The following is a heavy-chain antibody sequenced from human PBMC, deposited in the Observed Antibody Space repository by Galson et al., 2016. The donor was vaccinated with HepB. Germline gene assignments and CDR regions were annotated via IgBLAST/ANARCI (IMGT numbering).Heavy chain of an antibody. CDR3: VSWDSIRGFEY. J-gene: IGHJ4*02. Sequence: SLRLSCAGSGFTFINYAMGWVRQAPGKGLEWVSYISGAGGRTKYADSVKGRFIISKDDSRNTLFLQMDRLRAEDTAVYYCVSWDSIRGFEYWGQGSLVTVS. CDR2: ISGAGGRT. V-gene: IGHV3-23*01. D-gene: IGHD6-13*01. CDR1: GFTFINYA.